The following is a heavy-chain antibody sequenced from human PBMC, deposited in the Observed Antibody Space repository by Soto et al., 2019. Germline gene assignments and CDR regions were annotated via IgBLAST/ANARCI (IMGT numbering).Heavy chain of an antibody. J-gene: IGHJ3*02. D-gene: IGHD4-17*01. CDR3: AREQTTVTNPLAAFDI. CDR2: IWYDGSNK. Sequence: PGGSLRLSCAASGFTFSSYGMHWVRQAPGKGLEWVAVIWYDGSNKYYADSVKGRFTISRDNSKNTLYLQMNSLRAEDTAVYYCAREQTTVTNPLAAFDIWGQGTMVTVSS. CDR1: GFTFSSYG. V-gene: IGHV3-33*01.